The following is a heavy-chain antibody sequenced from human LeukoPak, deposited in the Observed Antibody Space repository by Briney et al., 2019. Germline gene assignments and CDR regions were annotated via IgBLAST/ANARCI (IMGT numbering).Heavy chain of an antibody. J-gene: IGHJ4*02. CDR3: ARQHTAATAFDY. V-gene: IGHV3-30*03. D-gene: IGHD6-13*01. CDR1: GFTFSSHG. CDR2: ISYDGSNK. Sequence: GRSLRLSCAASGFTFSSHGMHWVRQAPGKGLEGVTFISYDGSNKYYADSVKGRFTISRDNSKNTLFLQMNSIRAEDTAVYYCARQHTAATAFDYWGQGTLVTVSS.